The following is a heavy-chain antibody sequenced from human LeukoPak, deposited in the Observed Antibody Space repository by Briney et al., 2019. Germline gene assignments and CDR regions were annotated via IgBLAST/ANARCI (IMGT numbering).Heavy chain of an antibody. J-gene: IGHJ6*04. Sequence: GGSLRLSCAASGFTVSSKYMSWVRQAPGKGLEWVSVIYTDGNTYYAVSVKGRFTISRDNSKNTLYLQMNSLRAEDTAVYYCAELGITMIGGVWGKGTTVTISS. CDR1: GFTVSSKY. D-gene: IGHD3-10*02. CDR3: AELGITMIGGV. CDR2: IYTDGNT. V-gene: IGHV3-66*01.